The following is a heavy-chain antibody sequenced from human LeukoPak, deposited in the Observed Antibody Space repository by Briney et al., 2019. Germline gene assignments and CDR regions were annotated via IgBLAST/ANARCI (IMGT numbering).Heavy chain of an antibody. CDR1: GFTFSDYW. D-gene: IGHD3-16*01. CDR2: ISGGGGST. J-gene: IGHJ4*02. CDR3: VRGGVDH. Sequence: GGSLRLSCAASGFTFSDYWIHWVRQAPGKGLVWVSRISGGGGSTDYADSVKGRFTISRDNAKNTLYLQMNSLRAEDTAVYYCVRGGVDHWGQGTLVTVSS. V-gene: IGHV3-74*01.